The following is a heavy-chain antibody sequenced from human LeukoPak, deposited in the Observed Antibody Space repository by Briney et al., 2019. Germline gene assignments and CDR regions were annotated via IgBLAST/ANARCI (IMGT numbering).Heavy chain of an antibody. CDR2: ITGSGGST. Sequence: GGSLRLSCAASGFTFSSYAMSWVRQAPGKGLEWVSAITGSGGSTYYADSVKGRFTISRDNSKNTLYLQMNSLRAEDPAVYYCAKVVTMVRGVPHGAFDIWGQGTMVTVSS. D-gene: IGHD3-10*01. CDR3: AKVVTMVRGVPHGAFDI. J-gene: IGHJ3*02. CDR1: GFTFSSYA. V-gene: IGHV3-23*01.